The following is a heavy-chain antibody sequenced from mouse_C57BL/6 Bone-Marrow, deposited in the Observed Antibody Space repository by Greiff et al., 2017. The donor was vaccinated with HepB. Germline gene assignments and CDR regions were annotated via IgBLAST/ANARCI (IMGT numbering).Heavy chain of an antibody. D-gene: IGHD1-1*01. CDR3: ARRGSTAY. V-gene: IGHV5-6*02. CDR2: ISSGGSYT. CDR1: GFTFSSYG. J-gene: IGHJ3*01. Sequence: EVKLMESGGDLVKPGGSLKLSCAASGFTFSSYGMSWVRQTPDKRLEWVATISSGGSYTYYPDSVKGRFTIPRDNAKNTLYLQRSSLRSEDTAMYDCARRGSTAYWGQGTLVTVSA.